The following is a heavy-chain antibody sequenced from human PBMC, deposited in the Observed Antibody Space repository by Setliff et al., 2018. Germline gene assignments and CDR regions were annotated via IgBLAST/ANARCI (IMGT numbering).Heavy chain of an antibody. V-gene: IGHV1-18*01. CDR1: GYTFTSYG. CDR2: ISAYNGNT. CDR3: ATEKFPGDWGDY. Sequence: ASVKVSCKASGYTFTSYGITWVRQAPGQGLEWMGWISAYNGNTNYAQKLQGRVTMTTDTSTSTAYMELRNVRSDDTAVYYCATEKFPGDWGDYWGQGTMVTVSS. J-gene: IGHJ4*02. D-gene: IGHD2-21*01.